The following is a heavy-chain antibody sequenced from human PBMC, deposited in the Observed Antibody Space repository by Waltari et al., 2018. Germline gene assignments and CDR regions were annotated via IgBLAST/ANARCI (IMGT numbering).Heavy chain of an antibody. V-gene: IGHV1-2*06. CDR1: GYPFTGYY. J-gene: IGHJ5*02. CDR3: ARRRDGYNPFDP. D-gene: IGHD5-12*01. CDR2: INPNSGGT. Sequence: QVQLVQSGAEVKKPGASVKVSGKASGYPFTGYYMHWVRQAPGQGLEWMGRINPNSGGTNYAQKFQCRVTMTRDTSISTAYMELSRLRSDDTAVYYCARRRDGYNPFDPWGQGTLVTVSS.